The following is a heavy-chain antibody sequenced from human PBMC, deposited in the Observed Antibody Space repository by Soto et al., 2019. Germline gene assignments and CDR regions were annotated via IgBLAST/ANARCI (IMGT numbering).Heavy chain of an antibody. D-gene: IGHD1-26*01. CDR3: ARESGSYYDAFDI. J-gene: IGHJ3*02. CDR2: ISYDGSNK. CDR1: GFTFSSYA. Sequence: QVQLVESGGGVVQPGRSLRLSCAASGFTFSSYAMHWVRQAPGKGLEWVAVISYDGSNKYYADSVKGRFTISRDNSKNTLYLQMNSLRAEDTAVYYCARESGSYYDAFDIWGQRTMVTVSS. V-gene: IGHV3-30-3*01.